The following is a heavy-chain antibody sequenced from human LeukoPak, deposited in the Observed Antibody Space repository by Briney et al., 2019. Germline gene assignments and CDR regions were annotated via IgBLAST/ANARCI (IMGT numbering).Heavy chain of an antibody. D-gene: IGHD4-17*01. CDR3: ARDRRNDYGDYSTAFDP. J-gene: IGHJ5*02. CDR1: GGSISSSSYY. Sequence: SETLSLTCTVSGGSISSSSYYWGWIRQPPGKGLEWIGSIYYYNPSLKSRVTISVDTSKNQFSLKLSSVTAADTAVYYCARDRRNDYGDYSTAFDPWGQGTLVTVSS. CDR2: IY. V-gene: IGHV4-39*07.